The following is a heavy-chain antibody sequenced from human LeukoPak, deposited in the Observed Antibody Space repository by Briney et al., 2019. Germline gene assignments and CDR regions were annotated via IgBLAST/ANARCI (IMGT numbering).Heavy chain of an antibody. CDR1: GFTFSTYA. V-gene: IGHV3-23*01. CDR2: ISGSSGNT. D-gene: IGHD3-22*01. J-gene: IGHJ4*02. Sequence: GGSLRLSCAASGFTFSTYAMTWVRQAPGKGLEWVSAISGSSGNTFYADSVKGRFTISRDKSKNTLYLQMNSLRAEDTAIYYCAKPYYYNTSGYYWGQGTLVTVSS. CDR3: AKPYYYNTSGYY.